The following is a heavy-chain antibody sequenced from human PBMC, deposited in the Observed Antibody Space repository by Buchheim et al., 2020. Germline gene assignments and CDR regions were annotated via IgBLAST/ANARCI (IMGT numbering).Heavy chain of an antibody. J-gene: IGHJ6*02. CDR3: ARASGTNGYYYGMDV. CDR2: ISSSSSYI. V-gene: IGHV3-21*01. CDR1: GFTFSSYS. D-gene: IGHD3-10*01. Sequence: EVQLVESGGGLVKPGGSLRLSCAASGFTFSSYSMNRVRHAPGKGLEWVSSISSSSSYIYYADSVKGRFTISRDNAKNSLYTQMNSLRAEDTAVYYCARASGTNGYYYGMDVWGQGTT.